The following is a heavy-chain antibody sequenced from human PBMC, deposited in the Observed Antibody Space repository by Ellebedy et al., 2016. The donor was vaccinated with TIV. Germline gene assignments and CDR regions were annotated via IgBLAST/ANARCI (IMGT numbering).Heavy chain of an antibody. V-gene: IGHV3-7*01. CDR1: GFTFSNYC. CDR3: ARDQGWAVAGTTRFDY. J-gene: IGHJ4*02. Sequence: GESLKISCAASGFTFSNYCMSWVRQAPGKGLEWVANIKQGGSETRYVDSVKGRFTISRDNVKNLLYLQLSSLRAEDTAVYYCARDQGWAVAGTTRFDYWGQGTLVTVSS. CDR2: IKQGGSET. D-gene: IGHD6-19*01.